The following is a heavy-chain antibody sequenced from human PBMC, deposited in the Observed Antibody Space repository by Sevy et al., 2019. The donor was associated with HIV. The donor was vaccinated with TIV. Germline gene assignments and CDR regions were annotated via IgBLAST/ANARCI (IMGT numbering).Heavy chain of an antibody. CDR3: AKVIAALHYYYYYGMDV. J-gene: IGHJ6*02. V-gene: IGHV3-9*01. D-gene: IGHD6-6*01. CDR1: GFTFDDYA. Sequence: GGSLRLSCAASGFTFDDYAMHWVRQAPGKGLEWVSGISWNSGSIGYADSVKGRFTISRDNAKNSLYLQMNSLRAEDRALYYCAKVIAALHYYYYYGMDVWGQGTTVTVSS. CDR2: ISWNSGSI.